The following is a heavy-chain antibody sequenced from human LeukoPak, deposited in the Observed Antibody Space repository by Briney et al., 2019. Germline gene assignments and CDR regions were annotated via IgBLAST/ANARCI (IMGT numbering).Heavy chain of an antibody. V-gene: IGHV4-38-2*01. CDR1: GYSLSSGYY. CDR2: IYHSGST. J-gene: IGHJ2*01. CDR3: ARLWSVRYFARYFDL. D-gene: IGHD3-9*01. Sequence: PSETLSLTCAVSGYSLSSGYYWGWIRQPPGKGLEWIGSIYHSGSTYYNPSLKSRVTISVDTSKNQFSLKLSSVTAADTAVYYCARLWSVRYFARYFDLWGRGTLVTVSS.